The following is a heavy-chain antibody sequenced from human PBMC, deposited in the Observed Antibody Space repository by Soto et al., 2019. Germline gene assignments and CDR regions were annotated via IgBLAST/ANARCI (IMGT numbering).Heavy chain of an antibody. V-gene: IGHV3-23*01. D-gene: IGHD2-15*01. Sequence: PGGSLRLSCAASGFTFSSYAMSWVRQAPGKGLEWVSAISGSGGSTYYADSVKGRFTISRDNSKNTLYLQMNSLRAEDTAVYYCAANPRSGGSWSAAFDIWGQGTMVTVSS. CDR1: GFTFSSYA. CDR2: ISGSGGST. J-gene: IGHJ3*02. CDR3: AANPRSGGSWSAAFDI.